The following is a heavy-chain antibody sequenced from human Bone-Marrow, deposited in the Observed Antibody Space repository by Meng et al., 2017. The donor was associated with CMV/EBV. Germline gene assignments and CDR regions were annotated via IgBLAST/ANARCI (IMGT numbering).Heavy chain of an antibody. D-gene: IGHD1-26*01. V-gene: IGHV3-11*04. CDR2: ISSSGSTI. J-gene: IGHJ4*02. CDR3: ARVSRGKIVVGAGRAFDY. Sequence: LSLTCAASGFTFSDYYMSWIRQAPGKGLEWVSYISSSGSTIYYADSVKGRFTISRDNAKNSLYLQMNSLRAEDTAVYYCARVSRGKIVVGAGRAFDYWGQGTLVTVSS. CDR1: GFTFSDYY.